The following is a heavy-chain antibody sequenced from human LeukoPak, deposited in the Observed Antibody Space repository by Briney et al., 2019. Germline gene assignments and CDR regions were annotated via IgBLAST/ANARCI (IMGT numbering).Heavy chain of an antibody. Sequence: KPSETLSLTCAVSGGSISSSNWWSWVRQPPGKGLEWIGEIYHSGSTNYNPSLKSRVTISVDKSKNQFSLKLSSVTAADTAVYYCARLYDSSGYYPWGYFDYWGQGTLVTVSS. D-gene: IGHD3-22*01. CDR1: GGSISSSNW. V-gene: IGHV4-4*02. CDR2: IYHSGST. J-gene: IGHJ4*02. CDR3: ARLYDSSGYYPWGYFDY.